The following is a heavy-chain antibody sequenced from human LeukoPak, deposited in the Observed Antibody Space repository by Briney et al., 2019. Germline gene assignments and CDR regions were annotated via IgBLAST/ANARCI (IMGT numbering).Heavy chain of an antibody. CDR1: VYTFTDYS. Sequence: ASVNVSCKASVYTFTDYSIHSGRQAPGQGLEWMGWINPRSGGTNYAQNFQGRVTMTRDTSLSTAYMELNRLTFDDTAVYYCEKVTANHASWLDPGGQGTLVTVSS. D-gene: IGHD1-14*01. J-gene: IGHJ5*02. CDR3: EKVTANHASWLDP. V-gene: IGHV1-2*02. CDR2: INPRSGGT.